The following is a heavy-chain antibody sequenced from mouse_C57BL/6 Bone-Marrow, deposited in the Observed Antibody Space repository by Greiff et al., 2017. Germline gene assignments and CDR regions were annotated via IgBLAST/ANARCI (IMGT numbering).Heavy chain of an antibody. D-gene: IGHD1-1*01. Sequence: EVKLMESEGGLVQPGSSMKLSCTASGFTFSDYYMAWVRQVPAKGLEWVANINYDGSSTYYLDSLKSRFIISRGNAKTILYLQMSSLKSEDTATYYCARDGYYYGSSPSYFDYWGQGTTLTVSS. CDR1: GFTFSDYY. J-gene: IGHJ2*01. V-gene: IGHV5-16*01. CDR2: INYDGSST. CDR3: ARDGYYYGSSPSYFDY.